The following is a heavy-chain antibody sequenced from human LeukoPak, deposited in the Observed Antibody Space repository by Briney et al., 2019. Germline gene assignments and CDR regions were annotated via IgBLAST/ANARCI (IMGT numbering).Heavy chain of an antibody. J-gene: IGHJ4*02. CDR3: AREPFWSGYFANLHFDY. V-gene: IGHV3-21*01. CDR2: ISSRGTYI. D-gene: IGHD3-3*01. Sequence: GGALRLSCSAFELTFSRYNMDWVRPARGKGLEGVASISSRGTYIYYADSVKGRFTISRDNAKNSLFLQMNSLRAEDTAVYYCAREPFWSGYFANLHFDYWGQGTLVTVSS. CDR1: ELTFSRYN.